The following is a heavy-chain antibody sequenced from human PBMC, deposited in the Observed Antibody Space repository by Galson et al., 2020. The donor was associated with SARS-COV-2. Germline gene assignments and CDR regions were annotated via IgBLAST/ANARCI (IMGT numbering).Heavy chain of an antibody. Sequence: ASVTVSCKASGYTFTGYYMHWVRQAPGQGLEWMGWINPNSGGTNYAQKFQGRVTMTRDTSISTAYMELSRLRSDDTAVYYCARELSVDTAAYYYYGMDVWGQGTTVTVSS. V-gene: IGHV1-2*02. CDR3: ARELSVDTAAYYYYGMDV. J-gene: IGHJ6*02. CDR2: INPNSGGT. D-gene: IGHD5-18*01. CDR1: GYTFTGYY.